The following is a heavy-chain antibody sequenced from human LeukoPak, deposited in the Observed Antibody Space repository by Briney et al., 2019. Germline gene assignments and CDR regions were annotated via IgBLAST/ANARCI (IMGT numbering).Heavy chain of an antibody. J-gene: IGHJ4*02. CDR2: INPNSGGT. Sequence: GASVKVSCKASGYTFTGYYMHWVRQAPGQGLEWMGWINPNSGGTNYAQKFQGRVTMTRDTSISTAYMELSRLRSDDTAVYYCASLRGAGYSSGGFDYWGQGTLVTVSS. V-gene: IGHV1-2*02. CDR3: ASLRGAGYSSGGFDY. CDR1: GYTFTGYY. D-gene: IGHD6-19*01.